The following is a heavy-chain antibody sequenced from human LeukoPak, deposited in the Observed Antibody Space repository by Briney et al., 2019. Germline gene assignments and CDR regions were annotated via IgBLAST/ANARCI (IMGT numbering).Heavy chain of an antibody. Sequence: GGSLRLSCAASGFTFSSYAMHWVRQAPGKGLEWVAVISYDGSNKYYADSVKGRFTISRDNSKNTLYLQMNSLRAEDTAVYYCGRERGNYYYYYMDVWGKGTTVTVSS. J-gene: IGHJ6*03. CDR1: GFTFSSYA. CDR3: GRERGNYYYYYMDV. V-gene: IGHV3-30*04. CDR2: ISYDGSNK. D-gene: IGHD3-10*01.